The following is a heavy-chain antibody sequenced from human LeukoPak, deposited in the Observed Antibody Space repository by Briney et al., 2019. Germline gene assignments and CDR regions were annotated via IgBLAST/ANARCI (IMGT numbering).Heavy chain of an antibody. Sequence: QAGGSLRLSCAASGFTFSSYWMSWVRQAPGKGLEWVANIKQDGSEKYYVDSVKGRFTISRDNAKNSLFLQMNSLRAEDTAVYYCVTTIFGAAEWRLDAFDIWGQGATVTVSS. CDR3: VTTIFGAAEWRLDAFDI. V-gene: IGHV3-7*03. CDR1: GFTFSSYW. J-gene: IGHJ3*02. D-gene: IGHD3-3*01. CDR2: IKQDGSEK.